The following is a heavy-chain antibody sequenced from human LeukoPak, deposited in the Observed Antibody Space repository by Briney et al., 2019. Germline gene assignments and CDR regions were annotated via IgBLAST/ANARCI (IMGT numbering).Heavy chain of an antibody. CDR3: TRGAYCTGGRCPGPFDI. CDR2: ISGSGGST. Sequence: GGSLRLSCAASGFTFSSYAMSWVRQAPGKGLEWVSAISGSGGSTYYADSVKGRFTISRDNSKSTLYLQMNSLKTEDTAVYYCTRGAYCTGGRCPGPFDIWGQGTTVTVSS. J-gene: IGHJ3*02. D-gene: IGHD2-15*01. V-gene: IGHV3-23*01. CDR1: GFTFSSYA.